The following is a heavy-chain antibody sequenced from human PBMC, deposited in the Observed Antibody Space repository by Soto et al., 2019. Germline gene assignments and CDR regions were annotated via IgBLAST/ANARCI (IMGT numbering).Heavy chain of an antibody. V-gene: IGHV3-23*01. D-gene: IGHD3-3*01. Sequence: GGSLRLSCAASGFTFSNAWINWVRQAPGKGLEWVSAISGSGGSTYYADAVKGRFTISRDNSKNTLYLQMNSLRAEDTAVYYCARALRFLEWLPRDAFDIWGQGTMVTVSS. J-gene: IGHJ3*02. CDR1: GFTFSNAW. CDR2: ISGSGGST. CDR3: ARALRFLEWLPRDAFDI.